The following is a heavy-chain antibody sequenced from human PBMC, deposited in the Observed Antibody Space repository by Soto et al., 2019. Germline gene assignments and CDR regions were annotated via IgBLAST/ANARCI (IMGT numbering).Heavy chain of an antibody. CDR1: GFTFSSYW. CDR3: ARVRSRVAAAGTLDY. V-gene: IGHV3-7*01. CDR2: IKQDGSEK. J-gene: IGHJ4*02. Sequence: GGSLRLSCAASGFTFSSYWMSWVRQAPGKGLEWVANIKQDGSEKYYVDSVKGRLTISRDNAKNSLYLQMNSLRAEDTAVYYCARVRSRVAAAGTLDYWGQGTLVTVSS. D-gene: IGHD6-13*01.